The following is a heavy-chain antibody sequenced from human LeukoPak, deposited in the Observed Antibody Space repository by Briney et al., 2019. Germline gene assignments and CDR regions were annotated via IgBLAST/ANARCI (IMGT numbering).Heavy chain of an antibody. Sequence: GGSLRLSCAASGFTFSSYSMNWVRQAPGKGLEWVSSITSSGRYIYYADSVKGRFTISRDNAKNSLYLQMNSLRAEDTAVYYCARDQGPSDAFDIWGQGTMVTVSS. J-gene: IGHJ3*02. CDR2: ITSSGRYI. CDR3: ARDQGPSDAFDI. V-gene: IGHV3-21*01. CDR1: GFTFSSYS.